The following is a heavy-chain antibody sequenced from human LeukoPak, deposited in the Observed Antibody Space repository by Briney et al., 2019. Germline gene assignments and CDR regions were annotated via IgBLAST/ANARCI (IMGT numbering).Heavy chain of an antibody. J-gene: IGHJ6*02. V-gene: IGHV1-2*06. D-gene: IGHD6-19*01. Sequence: ASVKVSCKASGYTFTGYYMHWVRQAPGQGLEWMGRINPNSGGTNYAQKFQGRVTMTRDTSISTAYMELSSLRSEDTAVYYCARSWSSGWYKNGMDVWGQGTTVTVSS. CDR3: ARSWSSGWYKNGMDV. CDR1: GYTFTGYY. CDR2: INPNSGGT.